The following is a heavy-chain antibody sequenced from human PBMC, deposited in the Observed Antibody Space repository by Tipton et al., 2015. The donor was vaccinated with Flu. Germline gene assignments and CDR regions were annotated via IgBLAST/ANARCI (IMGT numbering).Heavy chain of an antibody. Sequence: SLRLSCAASGFTFRSYAMHWVRQAPGKGLEWVAVISYDGSNKYYADSVKGRFTISRDNSKNTLYLQMNSLRAEDTAVYYCARHGPPGCYSYGMDVWGPGTTVIVSS. CDR2: ISYDGSNK. J-gene: IGHJ6*02. CDR3: ARHGPPGCYSYGMDV. V-gene: IGHV3-30-3*01. CDR1: GFTFRSYA. D-gene: IGHD5-24*01.